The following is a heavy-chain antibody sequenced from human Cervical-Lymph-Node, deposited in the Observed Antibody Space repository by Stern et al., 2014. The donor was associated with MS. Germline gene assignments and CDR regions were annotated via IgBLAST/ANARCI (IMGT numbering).Heavy chain of an antibody. J-gene: IGHJ5*01. V-gene: IGHV2-70*01. CDR1: GFSLTTRGMC. CDR3: ARSYGSIWPYNWFDS. D-gene: IGHD6-13*01. Sequence: QVTLRESGPALVKPTQTLTLTCTFSGFSLTTRGMCVSWIRQPPGKALEWLALTDWHDDNYYTTSLKTRLTISKDTSKNQVVLTVTNMEPGDTATYYCARSYGSIWPYNWFDSWGPGTLVTVSS. CDR2: TDWHDDN.